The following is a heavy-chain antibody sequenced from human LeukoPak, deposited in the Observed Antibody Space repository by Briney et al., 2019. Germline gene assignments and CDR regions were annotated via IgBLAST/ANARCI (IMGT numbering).Heavy chain of an antibody. J-gene: IGHJ4*02. Sequence: PGGSLRLSCAASGFTFSSYTMNWVRQAPGKGLEWVSSISSSGTYIYYADSLRGRFTVSRDTAQNSLYLQMSSLRAADTAVYYCVRGFGGSLDYWGQGTLVTVSS. CDR2: ISSSGTYI. V-gene: IGHV3-21*01. D-gene: IGHD3-10*01. CDR1: GFTFSSYT. CDR3: VRGFGGSLDY.